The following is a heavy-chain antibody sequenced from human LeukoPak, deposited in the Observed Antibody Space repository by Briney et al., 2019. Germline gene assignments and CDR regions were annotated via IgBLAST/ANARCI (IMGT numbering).Heavy chain of an antibody. CDR3: ARDTVGATTDY. J-gene: IGHJ4*02. V-gene: IGHV3-48*01. CDR2: ISSSSSTI. CDR1: GFTFSSYS. Sequence: GGSLRLSCAASGFTFSSYSMNWVRQAPGKGLEWVSYISSSSSTIYYADSVKGRFTFSRDNAKNSLYLQMNSLRAEDTAVYYCARDTVGATTDYWGQGTLVTVSS. D-gene: IGHD1-26*01.